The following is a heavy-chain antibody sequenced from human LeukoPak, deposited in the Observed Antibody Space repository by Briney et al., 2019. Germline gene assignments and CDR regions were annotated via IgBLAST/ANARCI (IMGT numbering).Heavy chain of an antibody. V-gene: IGHV3-64D*06. D-gene: IGHD6-6*01. J-gene: IGHJ4*02. CDR1: GFTFSSYG. Sequence: GGSLRLSCAASGFTFSSYGMHWVRQAPGKGLEFVSHISSNGATTYYADSVKGRFTISRDNSKNTLYPQMSSLRADDTAVYYCVKDRSIAAPNNDFFDSWGQGALVTVSS. CDR2: ISSNGATT. CDR3: VKDRSIAAPNNDFFDS.